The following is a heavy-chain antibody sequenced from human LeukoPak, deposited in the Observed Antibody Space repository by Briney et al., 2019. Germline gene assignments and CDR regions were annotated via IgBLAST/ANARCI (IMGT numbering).Heavy chain of an antibody. CDR2: IYYSGST. D-gene: IGHD2-21*01. CDR1: GGSISSGGYY. Sequence: PSQTLSLTCTVSGGSISSGGYYWSWIRQHPGKGLEWIGYIYYSGSTYYNPSLKSRVTISEDTSKNQFSLKLSSVTAADTAVYYCARSIPCDAFDIWGQGTMVTVSS. J-gene: IGHJ3*02. CDR3: ARSIPCDAFDI. V-gene: IGHV4-31*03.